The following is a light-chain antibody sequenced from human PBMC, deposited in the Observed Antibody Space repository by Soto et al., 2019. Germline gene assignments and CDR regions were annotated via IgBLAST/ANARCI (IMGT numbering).Light chain of an antibody. J-gene: IGKJ1*01. CDR3: QQYDNLHRQT. CDR2: DAS. Sequence: DIPMTQSPSSLSASVGDRVTITCQASQDISNYLNWYQQKPGKAPKLLIYDASNLETGVPSRFSGSGSGTDFTFTISSLQPEDIATYYCQQYDNLHRQTFGQGTKVEIK. CDR1: QDISNY. V-gene: IGKV1-33*01.